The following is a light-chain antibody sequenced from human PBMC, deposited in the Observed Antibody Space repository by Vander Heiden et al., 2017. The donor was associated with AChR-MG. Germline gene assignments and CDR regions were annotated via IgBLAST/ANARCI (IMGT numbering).Light chain of an antibody. CDR1: SGSVSTSYY. CDR3: VLYMGSGTWM. Sequence: QTVVTQEPSFSVSHGGTVTLTCGLSSGSVSTSYYPSWYQQTPGQAPRTLIYSTNIRSSGVPDRFSGSILGNKAALTITGAQADDESDYYCVLYMGSGTWMFGGGTKLTVL. J-gene: IGLJ3*02. V-gene: IGLV8-61*01. CDR2: STN.